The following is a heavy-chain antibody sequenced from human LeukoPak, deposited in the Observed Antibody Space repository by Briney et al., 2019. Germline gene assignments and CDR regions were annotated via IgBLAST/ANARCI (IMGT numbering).Heavy chain of an antibody. D-gene: IGHD3-10*01. J-gene: IGHJ4*02. CDR2: INTDGSST. CDR1: GFTFSSYW. CDR3: ARDRVIMVRGAESLFGY. Sequence: GGSLRLSCAASGFTFSSYWMHWVRQAPGKGPVWVSRINTDGSSTSYADSVKGRFTVSRDNAKNTLYLQMTSLRAEDTAVYFCARDRVIMVRGAESLFGYWGQGTLVTVSS. V-gene: IGHV3-74*01.